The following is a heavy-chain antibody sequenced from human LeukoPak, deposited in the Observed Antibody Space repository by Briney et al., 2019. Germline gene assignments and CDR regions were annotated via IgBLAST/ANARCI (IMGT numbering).Heavy chain of an antibody. Sequence: GGSLRLSCAASGFTFTRHWMSWVRQAPGKGPEWVAHIKQDGTEYYVDSVKGRFIISRDNAKNSLYLQMNSLRAEDTAVYTCVRGPDYGDRLDYFDNWGQGTLVTVSS. V-gene: IGHV3-7*01. CDR2: IKQDGTE. CDR3: VRGPDYGDRLDYFDN. D-gene: IGHD4-17*01. J-gene: IGHJ4*02. CDR1: GFTFTRHW.